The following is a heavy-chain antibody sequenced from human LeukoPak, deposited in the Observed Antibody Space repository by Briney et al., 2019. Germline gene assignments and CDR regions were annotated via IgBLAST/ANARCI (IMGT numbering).Heavy chain of an antibody. CDR3: ARHGSRAVAGHFDS. V-gene: IGHV4-59*08. CDR2: IYYTGST. J-gene: IGHJ4*02. D-gene: IGHD6-19*01. Sequence: PSETLSLTCTVSGGSISSYYWSWIRQPPGKGLEWIGYIYYTGSTYYNPSLTSRVTISVDTSRDQFSLRLSSVTAADTAVYYCARHGSRAVAGHFDSWGQGTLVTVSS. CDR1: GGSISSYY.